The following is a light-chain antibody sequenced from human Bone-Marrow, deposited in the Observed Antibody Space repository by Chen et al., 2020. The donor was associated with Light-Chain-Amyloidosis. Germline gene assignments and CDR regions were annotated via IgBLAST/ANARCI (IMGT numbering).Light chain of an antibody. J-gene: IGLJ2*01. CDR2: RDT. CDR1: DLPTKY. Sequence: SYELTQPPSVSVSPGQTARITCSGDDLPTKYAYWYQQKPGQAPELVIHRDTERPSGISGRFSGASSGTTATLTISGVQAEDEADYHCQSADSSGTYEVIFGGGTKLTVL. V-gene: IGLV3-25*03. CDR3: QSADSSGTYEVI.